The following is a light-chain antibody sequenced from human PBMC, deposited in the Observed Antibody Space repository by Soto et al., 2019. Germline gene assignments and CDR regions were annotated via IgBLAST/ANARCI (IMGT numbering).Light chain of an antibody. CDR3: AAWHEGGGGVV. Sequence: QSVLTQPPSASGTPGQRVTISCSGSSSNIGSNTVTWYQQLPGTAPKLLIYSDNQRPSGVPDRFSGSKSGTSASLAISGLQSEDGADYYCAAWHEGGGGVVFGGGTKLTVL. V-gene: IGLV1-44*01. J-gene: IGLJ2*01. CDR1: SSNIGSNT. CDR2: SDN.